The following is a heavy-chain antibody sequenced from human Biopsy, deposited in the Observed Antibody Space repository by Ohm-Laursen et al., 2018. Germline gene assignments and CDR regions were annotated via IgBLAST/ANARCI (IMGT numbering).Heavy chain of an antibody. V-gene: IGHV1-69*06. Sequence: SVKVSCKAPGGTFSNYGVNWVRQAPGQGLEWLGGNIPILGTGNYAQKFQDRVTVAADTSTSTAIMELRSLRSDDTAVYYCATKLTGYFHHWGQGTLVIVSS. CDR1: GGTFSNYG. J-gene: IGHJ1*01. CDR3: ATKLTGYFHH. CDR2: NIPILGTG. D-gene: IGHD3-9*01.